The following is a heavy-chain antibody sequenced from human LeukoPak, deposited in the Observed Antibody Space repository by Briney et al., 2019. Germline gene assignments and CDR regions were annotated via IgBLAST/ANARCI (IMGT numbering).Heavy chain of an antibody. CDR3: AKAFYYYDDSGSYYYDTTGSSRFDY. CDR2: ISGSGGST. CDR1: GFTFGTYA. D-gene: IGHD3-22*01. J-gene: IGHJ4*02. Sequence: PGGSLRLSCAASGFTFGTYAMLWVRQPPGMGLEWGSSISGSGGSTYYADSVKGRFTISRDNSRDTLYLQMNSLRAEDTALYYCAKAFYYYDDSGSYYYDTTGSSRFDYWGQGTLVTVSS. V-gene: IGHV3-23*01.